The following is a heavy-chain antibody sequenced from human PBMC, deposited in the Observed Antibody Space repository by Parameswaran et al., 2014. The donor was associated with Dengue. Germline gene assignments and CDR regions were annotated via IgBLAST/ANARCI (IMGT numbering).Heavy chain of an antibody. CDR2: IKQDGSEK. D-gene: IGHD6-13*01. Sequence: VRQAPGKGLEWVANIKQDGSEKYYVDSVKGRFTISRDNAKNSLYLQMNSLRAEDTAVYYCARVGLGSSTVDYWGQGTLVTVSS. V-gene: IGHV3-7*01. CDR3: ARVGLGSSTVDY. J-gene: IGHJ4*02.